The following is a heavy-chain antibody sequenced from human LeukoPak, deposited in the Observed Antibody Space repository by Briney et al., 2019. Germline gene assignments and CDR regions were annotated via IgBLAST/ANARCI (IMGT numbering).Heavy chain of an antibody. D-gene: IGHD3-16*01. CDR3: ARDIGGYYYYMDV. CDR1: GGSISSYY. J-gene: IGHJ6*03. Sequence: SETLSLTCTVSGGSISSYYWSWIRQPPGRGLEWIGYIYYSGSTNYNPSLKSRVTISVDTSKNQFSLKLSSVTAADTAVYYCARDIGGYYYYMDVWGKGTTVTVSS. V-gene: IGHV4-59*01. CDR2: IYYSGST.